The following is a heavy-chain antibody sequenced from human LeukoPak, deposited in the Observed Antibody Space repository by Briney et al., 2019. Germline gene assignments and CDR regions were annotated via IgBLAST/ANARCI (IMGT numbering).Heavy chain of an antibody. D-gene: IGHD2-2*01. CDR2: ISGSGGRT. CDR1: GLTFSSYG. J-gene: IGHJ4*02. V-gene: IGHV3-23*01. CDR3: AHGSMYQLDY. Sequence: GGSLRLSCAATGLTFSSYGMSWVRRAPGKGLEWVSAISGSGGRTYYADSVKGRFTISRDNSKNTLYLQMNSLRAEDTAVYYCAHGSMYQLDYWGQGTLVTVSS.